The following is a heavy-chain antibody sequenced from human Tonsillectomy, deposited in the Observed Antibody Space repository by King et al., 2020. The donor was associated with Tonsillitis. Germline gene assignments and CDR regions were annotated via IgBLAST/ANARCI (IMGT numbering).Heavy chain of an antibody. CDR3: ARGSVVVVATGLNWFDP. CDR2: IYYSGST. Sequence: VQLQESGPGLVKPSETLSLTCSVSGGSISSYYWSWIRQPPGKGLAWIGYIYYSGSTNYNPFLKSRVAISVDPSKNQFSLQLTSVTAADTAVYYCARGSVVVVATGLNWFDPWGQGTVVTVS. V-gene: IGHV4-59*01. CDR1: GGSISSYY. D-gene: IGHD2-15*01. J-gene: IGHJ5*02.